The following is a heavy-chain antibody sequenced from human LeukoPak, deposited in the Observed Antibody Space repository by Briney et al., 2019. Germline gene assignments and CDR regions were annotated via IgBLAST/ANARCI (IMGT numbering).Heavy chain of an antibody. CDR1: GFTFSSYS. J-gene: IGHJ4*02. CDR3: AKVVLRYSPPGY. Sequence: GGSLRLSCAASGFTFSSYSMNWVRQAPGKELEWVSSISSSSSYIYYADSVKGRFTISRDNAKNSLYLQMNSLRAEDTAVYYCAKVVLRYSPPGYWGQGTLVTVSS. V-gene: IGHV3-21*04. D-gene: IGHD3-9*01. CDR2: ISSSSSYI.